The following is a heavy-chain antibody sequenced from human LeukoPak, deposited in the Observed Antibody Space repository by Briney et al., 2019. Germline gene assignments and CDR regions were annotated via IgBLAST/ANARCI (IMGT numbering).Heavy chain of an antibody. Sequence: PSETLSLTCAVYGGSFSGYYWSWIRQPPGKGLEWIGEINHSGSTNYNPSLKSRVTISVDTSKNQFSLKLTSVTAADTAVYYCARGDGGTFDIWGQGTMVTVSS. D-gene: IGHD4-23*01. J-gene: IGHJ3*02. CDR3: ARGDGGTFDI. CDR2: INHSGST. CDR1: GGSFSGYY. V-gene: IGHV4-34*01.